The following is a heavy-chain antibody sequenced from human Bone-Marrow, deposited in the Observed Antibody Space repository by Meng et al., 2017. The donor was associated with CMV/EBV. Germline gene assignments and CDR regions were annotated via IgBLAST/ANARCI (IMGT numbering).Heavy chain of an antibody. CDR3: ARDWTLTGGNDY. D-gene: IGHD3/OR15-3a*01. CDR1: GGSVSSGSYY. J-gene: IGHJ4*02. Sequence: SEPLFLTCTVSGGSVSSGSYYWSWIRQPPGKGLEWIGYIYYSGSTNYNPSLKSRVTISVDTSKNQFSLKLSSVTAADTAVYYCARDWTLTGGNDYWGQGTLVTVSS. V-gene: IGHV4-61*01. CDR2: IYYSGST.